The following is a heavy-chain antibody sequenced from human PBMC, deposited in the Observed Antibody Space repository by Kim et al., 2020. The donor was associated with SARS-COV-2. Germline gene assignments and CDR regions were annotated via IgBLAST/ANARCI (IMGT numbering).Heavy chain of an antibody. V-gene: IGHV3-43*02. D-gene: IGHD3-9*01. Sequence: GGSLRLSCAASRFTFDNYAMHWVRQAPGKGLEWVSLISGGGNRTYYADSVKGRFTISRDNSKNSLYLQMNSLRTEDTALYYCAKDLPPKYYDILAGYPYYYSGMDVGGQGTTDTVSS. CDR3: AKDLPPKYYDILAGYPYYYSGMDV. J-gene: IGHJ6*01. CDR1: RFTFDNYA. CDR2: ISGGGNRT.